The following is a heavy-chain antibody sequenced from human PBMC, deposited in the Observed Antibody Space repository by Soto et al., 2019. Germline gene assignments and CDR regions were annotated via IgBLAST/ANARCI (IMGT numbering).Heavy chain of an antibody. D-gene: IGHD4-4*01. Sequence: SETLSLTCAVSGGSISSGGYSWSWIRQPPGKGLEWIGYIYHSGSTYYNPSLKSRVTISVDRSKNQFSLKLSSVTAAATAVYYCARGMTTVTTIDYWGQGTLVTVSS. CDR1: GGSISSGGYS. CDR3: ARGMTTVTTIDY. V-gene: IGHV4-30-2*01. CDR2: IYHSGST. J-gene: IGHJ4*02.